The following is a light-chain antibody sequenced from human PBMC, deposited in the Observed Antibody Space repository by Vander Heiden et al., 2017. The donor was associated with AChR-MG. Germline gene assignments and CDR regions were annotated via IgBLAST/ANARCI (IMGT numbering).Light chain of an antibody. CDR3: QSYDNSLSGSDVL. V-gene: IGLV1-40*01. J-gene: IGLJ2*01. CDR2: GNS. CDR1: SSNIGAGYD. Sequence: QSVLTQPPSVSGAPGQRVTISCPGSSSNIGAGYDVHWYQQLPGTAPKLLIYGNSNRPSGVPDRFSGSKSGTSASLAITGLQAEDEADYYCQSYDNSLSGSDVLFGGGTKLTVL.